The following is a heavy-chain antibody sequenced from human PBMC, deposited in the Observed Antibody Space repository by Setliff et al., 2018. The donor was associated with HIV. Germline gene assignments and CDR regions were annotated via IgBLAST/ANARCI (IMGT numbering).Heavy chain of an antibody. CDR3: VRGLGSEFDY. Sequence: GGSLRLSCAASGFTFSDHYLDWVRQAPGKGLEWVGRTTNKADSYNTNYAASVKGRFTIARDDSKKSLYLQMNSLKIEDTAVYYCVRGLGSEFDYWGQGTLVTVSS. D-gene: IGHD2-15*01. J-gene: IGHJ4*02. CDR2: TTNKADSYNT. CDR1: GFTFSDHY. V-gene: IGHV3-72*01.